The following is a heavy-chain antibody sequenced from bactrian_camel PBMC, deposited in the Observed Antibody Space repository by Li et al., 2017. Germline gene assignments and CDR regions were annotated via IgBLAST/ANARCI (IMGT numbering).Heavy chain of an antibody. J-gene: IGHJ6*01. V-gene: IGHV3S1*01. Sequence: QLVESGGGSVQAGGSLTLSCAAGRYTYKRNCMGWFCQRPGKDREGVAVLWIGGAQTTYADSVKGRFIITRDKARDLVYLQMNGLQPEDTGMYYCAAGQGVGWCLDVIRVGAEADFDYWGHGTQVTVS. CDR2: LWIGGAQT. CDR3: AAGQGVGWCLDVIRVGAEADFDY. CDR1: RYTYKRNC. D-gene: IGHD5*01.